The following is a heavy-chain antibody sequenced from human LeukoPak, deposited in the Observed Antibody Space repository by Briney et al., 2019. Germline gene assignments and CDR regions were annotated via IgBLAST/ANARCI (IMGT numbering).Heavy chain of an antibody. J-gene: IGHJ5*01. CDR3: TKNLGQWLDF. CDR2: ISYDGSNK. D-gene: IGHD1-26*01. CDR1: GFTFSNYA. V-gene: IGHV3-30-3*02. Sequence: GRSLRLSCAASGFTFSNYAIHWVRQAPGKGLEWVAVISYDGSNKYYADSVKGRFTISRDNSKNTQYLQMNSLRAEDTAIYYCTKNLGQWLDFWGQGTLVTVSS.